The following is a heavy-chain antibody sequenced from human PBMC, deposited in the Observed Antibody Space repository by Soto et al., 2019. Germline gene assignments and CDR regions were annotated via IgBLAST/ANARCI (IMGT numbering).Heavy chain of an antibody. CDR3: AKSGQVASSGIDH. CDR2: ISDSGGST. J-gene: IGHJ4*02. CDR1: GFTFSSYA. Sequence: GSLRLSCAASGFTFSSYAMSWVRQAPGKGLEWVLSISDSGGSTYYGDSVKGRFIISRDNSKNTLHLQMTSLRAEDTAVYYCAKSGQVASSGIDHWGQGTLVTVSS. V-gene: IGHV3-23*01.